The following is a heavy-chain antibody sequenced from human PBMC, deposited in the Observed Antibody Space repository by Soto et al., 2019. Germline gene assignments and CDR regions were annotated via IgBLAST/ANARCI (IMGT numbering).Heavy chain of an antibody. CDR2: INHSGST. J-gene: IGHJ6*03. CDR3: ARVRVVPAVRYYYDYYYMDV. CDR1: GGSFSGYY. V-gene: IGHV4-34*01. Sequence: PSETLSLTCAVYGGSFSGYYWSWIRQPPGKGLEWIGEINHSGSTNYNPSLKSRVTISVDTSKNQFSLKLSSVTAADTAVYYCARVRVVPAVRYYYDYYYMDVWGKGTTVTVSS. D-gene: IGHD2-2*01.